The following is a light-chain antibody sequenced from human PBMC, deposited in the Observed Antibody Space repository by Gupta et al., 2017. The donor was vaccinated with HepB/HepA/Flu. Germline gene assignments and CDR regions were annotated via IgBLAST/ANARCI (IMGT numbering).Light chain of an antibody. CDR2: STN. Sequence: QTVVTQEPSFSVSPGGTVTLTCGLSSGSVSTSYYPSWYQQTPGQAPRTLIYSTNTRSSGVPDRFSGSILGNKAALTITGAQADDESDYYCVLYRGSGFWVFGGGTKLTVL. CDR1: SGSVSTSYY. J-gene: IGLJ3*02. V-gene: IGLV8-61*01. CDR3: VLYRGSGFWV.